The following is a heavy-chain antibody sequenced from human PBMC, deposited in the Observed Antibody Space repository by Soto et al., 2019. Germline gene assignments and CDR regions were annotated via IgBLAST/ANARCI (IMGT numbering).Heavy chain of an antibody. CDR3: SSGRLV. D-gene: IGHD1-26*01. J-gene: IGHJ4*02. CDR1: GGYINSGGYC. CDR2: ISYGGST. V-gene: IGHV4-31*03. Sequence: QVQLQESGPGLVKPSQTLSLTCTVSGGYINSGGYCWSWIRQHPGKGLDWIGCISYGGSTSYNPSLKSRVTISEDTSKNQFSLPLTSVTAADTAVYYCSSGRLVWGQGALITVSS.